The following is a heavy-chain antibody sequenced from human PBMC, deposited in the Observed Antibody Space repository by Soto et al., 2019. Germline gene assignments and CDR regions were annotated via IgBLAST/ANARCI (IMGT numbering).Heavy chain of an antibody. CDR2: TYYKSKWDN. V-gene: IGHV6-1*01. D-gene: IGHD3-16*01. J-gene: IGHJ4*02. CDR1: WDSVSANSAA. Sequence: SQTLSLSCSIYWDSVSANSAARDWIRHSPSTGLEWKQRTYYKSKWDNEYAVSVKNRITVTPDTLKNQFSLHPKPLNPGDTALYYCAREFPYYESNDSYFDCWGQGALVTVSS. CDR3: AREFPYYESNDSYFDC.